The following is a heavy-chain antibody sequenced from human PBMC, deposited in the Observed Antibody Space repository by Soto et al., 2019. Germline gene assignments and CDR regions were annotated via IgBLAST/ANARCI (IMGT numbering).Heavy chain of an antibody. V-gene: IGHV1-8*02. Sequence: ASVKVSCKASGYTFTSYGISWVRQAPGQGLERMGWINLNNGNTNYAKKFQGRVTMARNISIRTAYMELSSLRSEDTAVYYCARWSDGLDIWGQGTMVTVSS. CDR2: INLNNGNT. CDR3: ARWSDGLDI. J-gene: IGHJ3*02. CDR1: GYTFTSYG. D-gene: IGHD3-3*01.